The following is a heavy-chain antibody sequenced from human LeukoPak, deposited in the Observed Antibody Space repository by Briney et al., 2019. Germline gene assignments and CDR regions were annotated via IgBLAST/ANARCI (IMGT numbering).Heavy chain of an antibody. V-gene: IGHV1-2*06. CDR1: GYTFTGYY. CDR3: ARGLFGRDGYNDAFDI. D-gene: IGHD5-24*01. J-gene: IGHJ3*02. Sequence: GASVKVSCKASGYTFTGYYMYWVRQAPGQGLEWMGRINPNSGGTNYAQKFQGRVTMTRDTSISTAYMELSRLRSEDTAVYYCARGLFGRDGYNDAFDIWGQGTMVTVSS. CDR2: INPNSGGT.